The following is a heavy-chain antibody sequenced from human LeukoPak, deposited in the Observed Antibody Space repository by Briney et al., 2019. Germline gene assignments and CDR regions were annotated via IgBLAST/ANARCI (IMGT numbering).Heavy chain of an antibody. D-gene: IGHD4-23*01. CDR1: GFTFTTYW. V-gene: IGHV3-7*01. CDR2: INQDGSEK. CDR3: VRAIGSNTL. J-gene: IGHJ4*02. Sequence: GSLRLSCAASGFTFTTYWMSWVRQAPGKVLEWVANINQDGSEKYYVDSVKGRFTISRDNAKNSLYLQMNSLRAEDTAVYFCVRAIGSNTLWGQGTLVTVSS.